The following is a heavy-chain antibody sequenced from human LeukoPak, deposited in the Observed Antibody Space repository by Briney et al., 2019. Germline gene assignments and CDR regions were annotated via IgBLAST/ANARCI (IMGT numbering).Heavy chain of an antibody. CDR3: AREGSGYYYPLDY. V-gene: IGHV1-2*02. Sequence: ASVKVSCKASGYTFTGYYMHWVRQAPGQGLEWMGWINPNSGGTNYAQKFQGRVTMTRDTSINTAYMELSRLRSDDTAVYYCAREGSGYYYPLDYWGQGTLVTVSS. CDR1: GYTFTGYY. D-gene: IGHD3-22*01. J-gene: IGHJ4*02. CDR2: INPNSGGT.